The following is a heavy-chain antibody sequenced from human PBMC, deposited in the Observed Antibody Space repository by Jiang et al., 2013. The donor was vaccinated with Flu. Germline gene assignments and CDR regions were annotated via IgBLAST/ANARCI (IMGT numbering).Heavy chain of an antibody. J-gene: IGHJ4*02. CDR1: GGSISSSSYY. V-gene: IGHV4-39*01. CDR3: ARLVRGPYSSSHYCSGGSCYTGHLDY. D-gene: IGHD2-15*01. Sequence: TLSLTCTVSGGSISSSSYYWGWIRQPPGKGLEWIGSIYYSGSTYYNPSLKSRVTISVDTSKNQFSLKLSSVTAADTAVYYCARLVRGPYSSSHYCSGGSCYTGHLDYWGQGTLVTVSS. CDR2: IYYSGST.